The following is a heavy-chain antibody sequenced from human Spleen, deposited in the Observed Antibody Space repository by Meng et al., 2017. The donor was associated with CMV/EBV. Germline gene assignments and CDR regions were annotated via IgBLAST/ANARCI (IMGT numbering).Heavy chain of an antibody. CDR3: ALSMDNWFDP. D-gene: IGHD2-8*01. Sequence: SETLSLTCTVSGGSISSSSYYWGWIRQPPGKGLEWIRSIYYSGTTYYNPSLNSRVTISGDTSKHPFYLSLHSLTAADTAVYYCALSMDNWFDPWGQGTPVTVSS. CDR2: IYYSGTT. CDR1: GGSISSSSYY. J-gene: IGHJ5*02. V-gene: IGHV4-39*07.